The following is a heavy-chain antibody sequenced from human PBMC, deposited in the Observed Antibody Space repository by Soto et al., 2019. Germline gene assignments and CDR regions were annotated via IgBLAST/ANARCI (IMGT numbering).Heavy chain of an antibody. Sequence: GGCPRASSSAGGFKFDTYAMAWVGTVPGKGLEWVSAISGSGGSTHYADSVKGRFTISRDNSKNTVYLQMNSLRAEDTAVYYCTKGYCSRTSCYFDYYATDVWGPGT. CDR1: GFKFDTYA. J-gene: IGHJ6*02. D-gene: IGHD2-2*01. CDR2: ISGSGGST. CDR3: TKGYCSRTSCYFDYYATDV. V-gene: IGHV3-23*01.